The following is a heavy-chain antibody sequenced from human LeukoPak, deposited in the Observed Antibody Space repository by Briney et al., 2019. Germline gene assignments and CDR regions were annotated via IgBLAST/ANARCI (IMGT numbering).Heavy chain of an antibody. Sequence: GGSLRLSCAASGFTFDDYAMHWVRQAPGKGLEWVSGISWNSGSIGYADSVKGRFTISRDNSKNTLYLQMNSLRAEDTAVYYCARDFVDITMIVVVTNYYYYGMDVWGQGTTVTVSS. CDR2: ISWNSGSI. D-gene: IGHD3-22*01. CDR3: ARDFVDITMIVVVTNYYYYGMDV. J-gene: IGHJ6*02. V-gene: IGHV3-9*01. CDR1: GFTFDDYA.